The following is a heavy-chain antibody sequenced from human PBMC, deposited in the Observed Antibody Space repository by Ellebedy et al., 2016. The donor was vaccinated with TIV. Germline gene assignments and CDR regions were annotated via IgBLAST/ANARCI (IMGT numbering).Heavy chain of an antibody. CDR1: GFKFDDYA. CDR3: VKDRYYDFWGGNGFEI. D-gene: IGHD3-3*01. Sequence: SLKISXVASGFKFDDYAMHWVRQVPGQGLEWVSGISWNSVAIGYADSVKGRFTISRDNAKNSLYVEMNSLRAEDTAFYYCVKDRYYDFWGGNGFEIWGQGTMVTVSS. CDR2: ISWNSVAI. J-gene: IGHJ3*02. V-gene: IGHV3-9*01.